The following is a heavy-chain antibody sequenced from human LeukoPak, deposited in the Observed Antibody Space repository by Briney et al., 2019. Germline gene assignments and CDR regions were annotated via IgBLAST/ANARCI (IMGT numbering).Heavy chain of an antibody. Sequence: SETLSLTCTVSSGSLNNYYLSWIRQTPGKGLEWIGYILSSGSTNYNPSVKSRVTISVDTSKNQFSLKLSSVTAADTAVYYCARTNQISETAFDIWGQGTMVIVSS. V-gene: IGHV4-59*01. CDR1: SGSLNNYY. CDR3: ARTNQISETAFDI. D-gene: IGHD1-14*01. CDR2: ILSSGST. J-gene: IGHJ3*02.